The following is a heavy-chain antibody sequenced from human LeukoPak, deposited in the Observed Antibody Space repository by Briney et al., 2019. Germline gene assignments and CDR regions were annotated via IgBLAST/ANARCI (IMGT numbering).Heavy chain of an antibody. D-gene: IGHD2-2*02. J-gene: IGHJ5*02. CDR2: IYYSGSP. CDR1: GGSISSSTYH. Sequence: SETLSLTCTVSGGSISSSTYHWGWIRQPPGEGLEWIGSIYYSGSPYYNPSLKSRVTISVDTSQNHFSLKLSSVTAADTAVYYCAAIENGYCSSPSCHTTSWGQGTLVTVSS. V-gene: IGHV4-39*07. CDR3: AAIENGYCSSPSCHTTS.